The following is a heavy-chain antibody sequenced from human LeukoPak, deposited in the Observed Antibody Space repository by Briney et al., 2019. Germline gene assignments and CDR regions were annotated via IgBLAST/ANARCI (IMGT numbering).Heavy chain of an antibody. J-gene: IGHJ3*02. CDR2: IYPGDSDT. CDR1: GYSFTSYW. D-gene: IGHD3-22*01. Sequence: GESLKISCKGSGYSFTSYWIGWVRQMPGKGLEWMGIIYPGDSDTRYSPSFQGQVTISADKSISTAYLQWSSLKASDTAMYYCARGYYDSSGYYSDAFDIWGQGAMVTVSS. V-gene: IGHV5-51*01. CDR3: ARGYYDSSGYYSDAFDI.